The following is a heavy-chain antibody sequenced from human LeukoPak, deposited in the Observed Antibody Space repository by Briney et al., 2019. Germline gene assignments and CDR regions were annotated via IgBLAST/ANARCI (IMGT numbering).Heavy chain of an antibody. V-gene: IGHV4-59*01. CDR1: GGSISSYY. J-gene: IGHJ4*02. Sequence: SETLSLTCTVSGGSISSYYWSWIRQPPGKGLEWIGYIYYSGSTNYNPSLKSRVTISVDTSKNQFSLKLSSVTAADTAVYYCARTPYYYDSSGYPLPYFDYWGQGTLVTVSS. CDR2: IYYSGST. D-gene: IGHD3-22*01. CDR3: ARTPYYYDSSGYPLPYFDY.